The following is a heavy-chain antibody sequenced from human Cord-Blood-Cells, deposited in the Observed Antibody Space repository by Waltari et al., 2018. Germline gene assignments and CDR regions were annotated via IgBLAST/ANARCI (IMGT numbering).Heavy chain of an antibody. CDR3: ASSASSDAFDI. CDR2: IYYSGST. Sequence: QVQLQESGPGLVKPSQTLSLTCTVSGGSIISGDSYWSWIRHPPGKGLEWIGYIYYSGSTYYNPALKSRVTISVDTSKNQFSLKLSSVTAADTAVYYCASSASSDAFDIWGQGTMVTVSS. V-gene: IGHV4-30-4*08. CDR1: GGSIISGDSY. J-gene: IGHJ3*02.